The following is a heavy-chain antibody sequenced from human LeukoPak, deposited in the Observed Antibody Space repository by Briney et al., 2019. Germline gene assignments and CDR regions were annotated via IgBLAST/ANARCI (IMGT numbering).Heavy chain of an antibody. CDR3: ARDPRAAFDFWRGYSGFDY. J-gene: IGHJ4*02. D-gene: IGHD3-3*01. V-gene: IGHV1-18*04. CDR1: GYTFTDYG. Sequence: ASVKVSCKASGYTFTDYGFSWLRQAPGQGLEWMGWIGGYNGQTEYAENFQGRVIMTRDTSTSTVYMELRSLRSDDAARYYCARDPRAAFDFWRGYSGFDYWGQGTQVTVSS. CDR2: IGGYNGQT.